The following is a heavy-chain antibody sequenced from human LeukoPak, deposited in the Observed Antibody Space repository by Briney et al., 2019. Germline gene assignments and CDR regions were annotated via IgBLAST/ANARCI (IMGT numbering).Heavy chain of an antibody. V-gene: IGHV1-46*01. Sequence: ASVKVSCKASGYTFTSYYMHWVRQAPGQGLEWMGTINPSGGSTSYAQKFQGRVTMTRDTSTSTVYMELSSLRSEDTAVYYCARGIEDPWTKWEHSYYFDYWGQGTLVTVSS. CDR2: INPSGGST. J-gene: IGHJ4*02. D-gene: IGHD1-26*01. CDR1: GYTFTSYY. CDR3: ARGIEDPWTKWEHSYYFDY.